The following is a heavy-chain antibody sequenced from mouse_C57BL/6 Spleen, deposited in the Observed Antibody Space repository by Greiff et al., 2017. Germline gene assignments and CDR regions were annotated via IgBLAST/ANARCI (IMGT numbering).Heavy chain of an antibody. D-gene: IGHD1-1*01. CDR3: TSLGNYGSSDWYVDV. V-gene: IGHV5-9-1*02. Sequence: EVQVVESGEGLVKPGGSLKLSCAASGFTFSSYAMSWVRQTPEKRLEWVAYISSGGDYIYYADTVKGRFTISRDNTRNTLYLQMSSRKSEDTAMYYCTSLGNYGSSDWYVDVWGTGTTVTVSS. J-gene: IGHJ1*03. CDR2: ISSGGDYI. CDR1: GFTFSSYA.